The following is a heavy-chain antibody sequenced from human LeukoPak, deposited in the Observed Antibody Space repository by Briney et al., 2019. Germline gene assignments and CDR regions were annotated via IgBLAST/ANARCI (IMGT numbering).Heavy chain of an antibody. CDR2: IYFSGST. CDR3: ARVLPPLYYFDY. Sequence: PSETLSLTCTVSGGSISSYYWSWIRQPPGKGLEGSGYIYFSGSTNDNPSLKSRVTISVDTSKNQFSLKLSSVTAADTAVYYCARVLPPLYYFDYWGQGTLVTVSS. CDR1: GGSISSYY. D-gene: IGHD3-10*01. J-gene: IGHJ4*02. V-gene: IGHV4-59*08.